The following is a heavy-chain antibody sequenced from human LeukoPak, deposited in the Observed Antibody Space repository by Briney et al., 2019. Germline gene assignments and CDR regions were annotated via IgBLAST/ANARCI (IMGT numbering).Heavy chain of an antibody. V-gene: IGHV3-21*04. J-gene: IGHJ4*02. CDR1: GFTFSTYS. CDR3: AKDREYSSSWYTGNFDY. D-gene: IGHD6-13*01. CDR2: ISGSSSYI. Sequence: SGGSLRLSCAASGFTFSTYSMNWVRQAPGKGLEWVSSISGSSSYIYYADSLKGRFTISRDDAKNSLYLQMNSLRAEDTAVYYCAKDREYSSSWYTGNFDYWGQGTLVTVSS.